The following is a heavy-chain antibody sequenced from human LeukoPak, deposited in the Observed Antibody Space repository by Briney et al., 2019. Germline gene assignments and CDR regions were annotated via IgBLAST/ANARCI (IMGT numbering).Heavy chain of an antibody. D-gene: IGHD3-3*01. Sequence: PGGSLRLSCAASGFTFSSYSMNWVRQAPGKGLEWVSSISSSSSYIYYADSVKGRFTISRDNSKNTLYLQMNSLRAEDTAVYYCARDLLAYGMDVWGQGTTVTVSS. V-gene: IGHV3-21*04. CDR3: ARDLLAYGMDV. CDR1: GFTFSSYS. J-gene: IGHJ6*02. CDR2: ISSSSSYI.